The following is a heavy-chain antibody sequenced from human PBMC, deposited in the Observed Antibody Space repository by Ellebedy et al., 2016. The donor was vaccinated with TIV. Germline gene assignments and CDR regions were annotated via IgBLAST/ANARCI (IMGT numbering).Heavy chain of an antibody. V-gene: IGHV3-15*01. CDR1: GFTFSNAW. Sequence: GESLKISCAASGFTFSNAWMSWVRQAPGKGLEWVGRIKSKTDGGTTDYAAPVKGRFTISRDDSKNTLYLQMNSLKTEDTAVYYCTTGTWDEYGDYDRPGVEVSFYYYYGMDVWGQGTTVTVSS. CDR3: TTGTWDEYGDYDRPGVEVSFYYYYGMDV. CDR2: IKSKTDGGTT. D-gene: IGHD4-17*01. J-gene: IGHJ6*02.